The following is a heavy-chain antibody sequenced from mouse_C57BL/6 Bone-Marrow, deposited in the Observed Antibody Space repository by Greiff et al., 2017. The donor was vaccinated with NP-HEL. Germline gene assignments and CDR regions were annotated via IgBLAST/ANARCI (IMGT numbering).Heavy chain of an antibody. CDR3: ARRPSTPYWYFDV. D-gene: IGHD2-1*01. CDR2: ISNGGGST. J-gene: IGHJ1*03. CDR1: GFTFSDYY. Sequence: EVKLVESGGGLVQPGGSLKLSCAASGFTFSDYYMYWVRQTPEKRLEWVAYISNGGGSTYYPDTVKGRFTISRDNAKNTLYLQMSRLKSEDTAMYYCARRPSTPYWYFDVWGTGTTVTVSS. V-gene: IGHV5-12*01.